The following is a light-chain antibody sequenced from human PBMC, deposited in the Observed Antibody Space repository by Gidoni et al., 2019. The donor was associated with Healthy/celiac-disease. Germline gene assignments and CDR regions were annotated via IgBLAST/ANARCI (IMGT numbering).Light chain of an antibody. CDR2: AAS. Sequence: DIQMTQSPSSLSASVGDRVTITCRASQGIGKSLAWYQQKPGKAPKLLLYAASRLESGVPSRFSGSGSGTDYTLTISSLQPEDFATYYCQQYYSTPQTFGQGTKVEIK. V-gene: IGKV1-NL1*01. CDR3: QQYYSTPQT. J-gene: IGKJ1*01. CDR1: QGIGKS.